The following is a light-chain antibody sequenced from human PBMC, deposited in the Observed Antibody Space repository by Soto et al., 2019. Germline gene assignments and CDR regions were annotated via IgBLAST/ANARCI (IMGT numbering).Light chain of an antibody. J-gene: IGKJ1*01. CDR2: GAS. V-gene: IGKV3-20*01. Sequence: EIVLTQSPGTLSLSPGERATISCRASQSVSSSNLAWYQQKPGQAPRLLIYGASIRATGIPDRFSGSGSGTDVTLTIGRLEPEDFAVFYCQQYGTSWTFGQGTKVEIK. CDR1: QSVSSSN. CDR3: QQYGTSWT.